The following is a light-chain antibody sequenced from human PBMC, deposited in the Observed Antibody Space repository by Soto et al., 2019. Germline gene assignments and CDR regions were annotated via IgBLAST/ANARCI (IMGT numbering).Light chain of an antibody. CDR1: SSNLGSNT. J-gene: IGLJ2*01. CDR3: STWDDSLNAVL. CDR2: YNN. Sequence: QSVLTQPPSASGTPGQRVSMSCSGSSSNLGSNTVNWYQQFPGTAPKLLIYYNNQRPSGVPDRFSGSKSGTSASLAISGLQSEDEADYYCSTWDDSLNAVLFGGGTKVTV. V-gene: IGLV1-44*01.